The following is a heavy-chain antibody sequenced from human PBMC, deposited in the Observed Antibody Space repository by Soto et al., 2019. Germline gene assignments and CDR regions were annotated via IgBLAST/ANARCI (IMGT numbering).Heavy chain of an antibody. CDR2: ISYDGSNK. V-gene: IGHV3-30-3*01. Sequence: GGSLRLSCAASGFTFSSYAMHWVRQAPGKGLEWVAVISYDGSNKYYADSVKGRFTISRDNSKNTLYLQMNSLRAEDTAVYYCARDSMVRGVTPSFDYWGQGTLVTVSS. D-gene: IGHD3-10*01. CDR1: GFTFSSYA. J-gene: IGHJ4*02. CDR3: ARDSMVRGVTPSFDY.